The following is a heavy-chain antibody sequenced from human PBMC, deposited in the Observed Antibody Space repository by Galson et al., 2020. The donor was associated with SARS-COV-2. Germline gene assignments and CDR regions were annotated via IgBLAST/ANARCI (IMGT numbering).Heavy chain of an antibody. J-gene: IGHJ4*02. CDR3: ARKERLYSGSGRYSLFDY. Sequence: SETLSLTCAVSGASINSDKWWSWVRQSPGKGLEWIGEIFQSGSANYNPSLRSRVIMSVDKSKNQFSLKVTSVTAADTAVYYCARKERLYSGSGRYSLFDYWGQGTLVTVSS. D-gene: IGHD3-10*01. CDR2: IFQSGSA. V-gene: IGHV4-4*02. CDR1: GASINSDKW.